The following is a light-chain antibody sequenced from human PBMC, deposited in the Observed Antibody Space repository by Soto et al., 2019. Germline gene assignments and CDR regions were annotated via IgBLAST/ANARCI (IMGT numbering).Light chain of an antibody. J-gene: IGKJ1*01. CDR3: QQRSNWPPTWT. Sequence: EIVLTQSPATLSLSPGERATLSCRASQSVSSYLAWYQHKPGQAPRLLIYDASNRATGIPARFSGSGSGTDFTLTISSLEPEDFAVYYCQQRSNWPPTWTFDQGTKVEIK. CDR1: QSVSSY. CDR2: DAS. V-gene: IGKV3-11*01.